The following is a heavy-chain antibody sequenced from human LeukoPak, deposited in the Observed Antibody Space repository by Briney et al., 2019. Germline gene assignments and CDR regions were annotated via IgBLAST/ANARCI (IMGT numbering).Heavy chain of an antibody. CDR1: GYTFTNYG. CDR3: ARDITMIVVAPEY. Sequence: ASVMVSCKASGYTFTNYGVSWVRQAPGQGLEWMGWISAYNGNANYAQKLQGRVTMTTDTSTSTAYMELRSLRSDDTAVYYCARDITMIVVAPEYWGQGTLVTVSS. D-gene: IGHD3-22*01. V-gene: IGHV1-18*01. J-gene: IGHJ4*02. CDR2: ISAYNGNA.